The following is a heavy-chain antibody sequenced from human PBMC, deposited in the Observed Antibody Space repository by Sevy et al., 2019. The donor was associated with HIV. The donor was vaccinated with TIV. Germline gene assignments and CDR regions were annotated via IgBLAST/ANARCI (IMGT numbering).Heavy chain of an antibody. CDR2: IIPIFGTA. V-gene: IGHV1-69*13. D-gene: IGHD5-12*01. J-gene: IGHJ4*02. CDR3: ARTGSRDGYNYGPYFDY. CDR1: GGTFSSYA. Sequence: ASVKVSCKASGGTFSSYAISWVRQAPGQGLEWMGGIIPIFGTANYAQKFQGRVTITADESTGTAYMELSSLRSEDTAVYYCARTGSRDGYNYGPYFDYWGQGTLVTVSS.